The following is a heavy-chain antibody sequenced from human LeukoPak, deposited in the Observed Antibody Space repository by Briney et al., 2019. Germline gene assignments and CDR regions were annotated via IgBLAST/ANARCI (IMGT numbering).Heavy chain of an antibody. Sequence: SETLSLTCTVSGGSISSYYWSWIRQPPGKGLEGIGYIYYSGSTNYNPSLKSRVTISVDTSKNQFSLKLSSVTAADTAVYYCXXAGVMSTIGRFDYWGQGTLVTVSS. CDR3: XXAGVMSTIGRFDY. CDR2: IYYSGST. D-gene: IGHD5-24*01. J-gene: IGHJ4*02. V-gene: IGHV4-59*01. CDR1: GGSISSYY.